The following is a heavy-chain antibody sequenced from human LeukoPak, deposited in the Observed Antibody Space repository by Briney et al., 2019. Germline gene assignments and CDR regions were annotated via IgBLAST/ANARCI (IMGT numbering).Heavy chain of an antibody. CDR3: ARRGHSGSYYTFDY. J-gene: IGHJ4*02. CDR1: RGAISTYY. Sequence: SETLSLTCTVSRGAISTYYWSWIRHPPGKGLECISSIYYSGSTNFNPSLKSRVTISVDTSKNQFSLKLRSVTAADTAVYYCARRGHSGSYYTFDYWGQGTLVAVSS. CDR2: IYYSGST. D-gene: IGHD1-26*01. V-gene: IGHV4-59*01.